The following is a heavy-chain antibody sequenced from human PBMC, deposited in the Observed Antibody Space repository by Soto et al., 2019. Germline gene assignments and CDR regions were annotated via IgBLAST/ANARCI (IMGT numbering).Heavy chain of an antibody. V-gene: IGHV3-64*01. CDR3: ASNRWGTEGTLGYYYYYMDV. J-gene: IGHJ6*03. Sequence: GGSLRLSCAASGFTFSSYAMHWVRQAPGKGLECVSAISSNGGSTYYANSVKGSFTISRDNSKNTLYLQMGSLRAEDMAVYYCASNRWGTEGTLGYYYYYMDVWGKGTTVTVSS. CDR2: ISSNGGST. D-gene: IGHD1-1*01. CDR1: GFTFSSYA.